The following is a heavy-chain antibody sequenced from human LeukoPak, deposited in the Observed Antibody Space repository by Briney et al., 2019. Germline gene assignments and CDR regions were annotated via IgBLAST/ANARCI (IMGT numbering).Heavy chain of an antibody. CDR3: ARDPEWLLYRYLDY. CDR1: GFTFSSYW. D-gene: IGHD3-3*01. CDR2: INSDGSST. Sequence: PGGSLRLSCAASGFTFSSYWMHWVRQAPGKGLVWVSRINSDGSSTSYADSVEGRFTISRDNAKNTLYLQMNSLRAEDTAVYYCARDPEWLLYRYLDYWGQGTLVTVSS. J-gene: IGHJ4*02. V-gene: IGHV3-74*01.